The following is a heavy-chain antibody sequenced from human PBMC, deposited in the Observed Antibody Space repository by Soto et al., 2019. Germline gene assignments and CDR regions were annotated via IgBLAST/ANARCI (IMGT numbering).Heavy chain of an antibody. CDR1: GGTFSSYA. CDR2: IIPIFGTA. Sequence: QVQLVQSGAEVKKPGSSVKVSCKASGGTFSSYAISWVRQAPGQGLEWMGGIIPIFGTANYAQKFQGRVTITADESTSTAYMELSSLRSEDTAVYYCARVSGGWELLPDGLPTYDGMDVWGQGTTVTVSS. J-gene: IGHJ6*02. D-gene: IGHD1-26*01. CDR3: ARVSGGWELLPDGLPTYDGMDV. V-gene: IGHV1-69*01.